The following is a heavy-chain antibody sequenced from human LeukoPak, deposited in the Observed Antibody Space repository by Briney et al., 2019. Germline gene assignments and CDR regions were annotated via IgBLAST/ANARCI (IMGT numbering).Heavy chain of an antibody. CDR2: ISAYNGNT. J-gene: IGHJ4*02. CDR3: ARDGGDYAMLDY. CDR1: GGTLSRYA. Sequence: ASVKVSCKASGGTLSRYAISWVRQAPGQGLEWMGWISAYNGNTNYAQKLQGRVTMTTDTSTSTAYMELRSLRSDDTAVYYCARDGGDYAMLDYWGQGTLVTVSS. V-gene: IGHV1-18*01. D-gene: IGHD4-17*01.